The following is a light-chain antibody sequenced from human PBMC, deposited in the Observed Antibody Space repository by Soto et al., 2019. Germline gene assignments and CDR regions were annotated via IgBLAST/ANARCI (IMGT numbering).Light chain of an antibody. V-gene: IGKV3-15*01. Sequence: EIVMTQSPATLSVSPGETATRSCRASQSISSNLAWYQQKPGQAPRLLIYGAFTRATGIPARLSGSGSGTDITLTISSLQSEDFAVYYCHQYNNWPPWTFGRGPKVDIK. CDR1: QSISSN. CDR2: GAF. CDR3: HQYNNWPPWT. J-gene: IGKJ1*01.